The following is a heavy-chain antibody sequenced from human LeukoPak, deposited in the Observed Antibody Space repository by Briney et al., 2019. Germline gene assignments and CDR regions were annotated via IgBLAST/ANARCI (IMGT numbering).Heavy chain of an antibody. Sequence: GGSLRLSCGASGFTFSNYAMTWVRQAPGKGLEWVSRTSGSGDITYYADSVKGRFTISRTNSKNTLYLQMNGLRAEDTAVYYCARYRSGGGGYYSGIDHWGQGTLVAVSS. CDR1: GFTFSNYA. D-gene: IGHD2-15*01. CDR2: TSGSGDIT. J-gene: IGHJ4*02. V-gene: IGHV3-23*01. CDR3: ARYRSGGGGYYSGIDH.